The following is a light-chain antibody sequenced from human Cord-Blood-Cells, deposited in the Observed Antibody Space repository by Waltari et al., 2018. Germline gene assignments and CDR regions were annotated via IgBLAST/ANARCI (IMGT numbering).Light chain of an antibody. CDR3: QQYGSSSWT. CDR2: GAS. Sequence: EIVLTQSPGTLSLSPGERATLSCRASQSVSSSHLAWYQQKPGQAPRLLIYGASSRATCIPDRFSGSGSGTDFTLTISRLEPEDFAVYYCQQYGSSSWTFGQGTKVEIK. V-gene: IGKV3-20*01. J-gene: IGKJ1*01. CDR1: QSVSSSH.